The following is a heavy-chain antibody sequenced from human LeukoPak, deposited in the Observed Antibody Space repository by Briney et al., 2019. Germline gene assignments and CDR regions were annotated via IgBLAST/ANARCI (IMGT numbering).Heavy chain of an antibody. CDR2: INAGNGDT. V-gene: IGHV1-3*01. J-gene: IGHJ6*02. Sequence: ASVKVSYKASGYTFTSYAMHWVRQAPGQRLEWMGWINAGNGDTKYSQKFQGRVTITRDTSASTAYMELSSLRSEDTAVYYCARDLGSSSTNCYPCYGMDVWGQGTTVTVSS. CDR1: GYTFTSYA. CDR3: ARDLGSSSTNCYPCYGMDV. D-gene: IGHD2-2*01.